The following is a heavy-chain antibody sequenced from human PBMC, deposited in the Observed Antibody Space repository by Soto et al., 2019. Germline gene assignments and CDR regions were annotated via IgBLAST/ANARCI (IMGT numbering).Heavy chain of an antibody. J-gene: IGHJ4*02. CDR3: AGAPVPATHPRFDY. V-gene: IGHV3-30-3*01. CDR2: ISYDGSNK. Sequence: PGGSLRLSCAASGFTFSSYAMHWVRQAPGKGLEWVAVISYDGSNKYYADSVKGRFTISRDNSKNTLYLQMNSLRAEDTAVYYCAGAPVPATHPRFDYWGQGTLVTVSS. D-gene: IGHD2-2*01. CDR1: GFTFSSYA.